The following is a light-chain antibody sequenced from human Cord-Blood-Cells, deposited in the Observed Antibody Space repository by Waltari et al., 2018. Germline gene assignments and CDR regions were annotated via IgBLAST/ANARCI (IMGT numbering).Light chain of an antibody. CDR1: SGSIASNY. Sequence: NFMLTQPHSVSESPGKTVTISCTRSSGSIASNYVQWYQQRPGSSPTTGIYEDNQRPSGVPDRFSGSIDSSSNSAALTISGLKTEDEADDYCQSYDSSKVFGGGTKLTVL. CDR2: EDN. J-gene: IGLJ3*02. CDR3: QSYDSSKV. V-gene: IGLV6-57*01.